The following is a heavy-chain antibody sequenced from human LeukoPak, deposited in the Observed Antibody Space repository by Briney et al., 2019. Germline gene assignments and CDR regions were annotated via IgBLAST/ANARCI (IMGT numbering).Heavy chain of an antibody. D-gene: IGHD2-15*01. CDR1: GGSFSGYY. J-gene: IGHJ2*01. CDR3: ARAVVAASYQSYFDL. CDR2: INHSGST. Sequence: PSETLSLTCAVYGGSFSGYYWSWIRQPPGKGLEWIGEINHSGSTNYNPSLKSRVTISIDTSKNQFSLKLSSVTAADTAVYYCARAVVAASYQSYFDLWGRGTLVTVSS. V-gene: IGHV4-34*01.